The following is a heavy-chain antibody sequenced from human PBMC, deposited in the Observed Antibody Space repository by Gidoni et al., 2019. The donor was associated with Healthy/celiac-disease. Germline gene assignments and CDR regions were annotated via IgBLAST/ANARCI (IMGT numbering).Heavy chain of an antibody. V-gene: IGHV3-30*18. D-gene: IGHD4-4*01. CDR1: GFTFSSYG. Sequence: QVQLVESGGGVVQPGSSLGLPCAASGFTFSSYGRHWVRQAPGKGLEWVAVISYDGSNKYYADSVKGRFTISRDNSKNTLYLQMNSLRAEDTAVYYCAKDTGVYGMDVWGQGTTVTVSS. CDR2: ISYDGSNK. J-gene: IGHJ6*02. CDR3: AKDTGVYGMDV.